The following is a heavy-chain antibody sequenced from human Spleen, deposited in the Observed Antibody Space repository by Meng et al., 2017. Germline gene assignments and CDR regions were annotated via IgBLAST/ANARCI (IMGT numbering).Heavy chain of an antibody. CDR1: VGSFSDYY. J-gene: IGHJ4*02. V-gene: IGHV4-34*01. CDR3: ARGPTTMAHDFDY. CDR2: INHSGST. D-gene: IGHD4-11*01. Sequence: QVEVKQVGAGLLKPSETRSLTCVGSVGSFSDYYWSWIRQPPGKGLEWIGEINHSGSTNYNPSLESRATISVDTSQNNLSLKLSSVTAADSAVYYCARGPTTMAHDFDYWGQGTLVTVSS.